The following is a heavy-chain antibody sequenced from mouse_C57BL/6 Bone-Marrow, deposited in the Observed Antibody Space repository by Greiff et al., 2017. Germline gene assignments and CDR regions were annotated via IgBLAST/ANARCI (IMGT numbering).Heavy chain of an antibody. D-gene: IGHD4-1*01. V-gene: IGHV1-72*01. CDR1: GYTFTSYW. J-gene: IGHJ1*03. CDR3: ARELRRYFDV. Sequence: VQLQQSGAELVKPGASVKLSCTASGYTFTSYWMHWVKQRPGRGLEWIGRIDPSSGGTKYNEKFKSKATLTVDKPSSTAYMQLSSLMSEDSAVYYCARELRRYFDVWGTGTTVTVSS. CDR2: IDPSSGGT.